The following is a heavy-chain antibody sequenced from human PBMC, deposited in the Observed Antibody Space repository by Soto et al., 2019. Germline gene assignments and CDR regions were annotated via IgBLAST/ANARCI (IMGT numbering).Heavy chain of an antibody. CDR2: FDPENGNT. CDR3: ARSAPPIDY. Sequence: ASVKVSCKVSGYTLTELSMHWVRQAPGKGLEWMGGFDPENGNTNHAQKFQGRVTITRDTSASTAYMELSSLRSEDTAVYYCARSAPPIDYWGQGTLVTVSS. V-gene: IGHV1-24*01. J-gene: IGHJ4*02. CDR1: GYTLTELS.